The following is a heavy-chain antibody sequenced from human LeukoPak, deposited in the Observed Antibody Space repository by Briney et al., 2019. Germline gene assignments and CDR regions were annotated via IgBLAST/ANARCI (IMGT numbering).Heavy chain of an antibody. J-gene: IGHJ6*02. D-gene: IGHD4-23*01. Sequence: GGSLRLSCAASGFTFSTYWMHWVRQIPGKGLVWLSRIHYDGTYTTYVDSVRGRFTISRDNTKSTLYLQMNSLRADDTAVYYCARDQLYGGNSGYYYYYGMDVWGQGTTVTVSS. CDR2: IHYDGTYT. CDR3: ARDQLYGGNSGYYYYYGMDV. CDR1: GFTFSTYW. V-gene: IGHV3-74*01.